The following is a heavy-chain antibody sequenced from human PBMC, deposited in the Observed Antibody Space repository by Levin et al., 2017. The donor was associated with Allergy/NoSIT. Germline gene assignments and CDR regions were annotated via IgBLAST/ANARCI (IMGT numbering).Heavy chain of an antibody. Sequence: KGLEWISFITKPSRTISYADSVKGRFTVSRDNVKNLLYLDMNSLRAEDTAVYYCVTDESGDEDFDYWGQGTLVTVSS. V-gene: IGHV3-48*01. J-gene: IGHJ4*02. D-gene: IGHD7-27*01. CDR2: ITKPSRTI. CDR3: VTDESGDEDFDY.